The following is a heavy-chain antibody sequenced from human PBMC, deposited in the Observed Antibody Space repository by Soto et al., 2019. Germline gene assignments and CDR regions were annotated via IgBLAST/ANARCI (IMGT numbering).Heavy chain of an antibody. CDR1: GCTFTGYY. CDR2: INNXSGGK. V-gene: IGHV1-2*04. Sequence: XSVKVSCKASGCTFTGYYMHWVRQAPGQGFEWMGWINNXSGGKXNAQKFKGWVXXTRDTYIXXAYMELRRMRSDDTAVYYCARGGSGSYFDAFDIWGQGTMVTVSS. CDR3: ARGGSGSYFDAFDI. D-gene: IGHD3-10*01. J-gene: IGHJ3*02.